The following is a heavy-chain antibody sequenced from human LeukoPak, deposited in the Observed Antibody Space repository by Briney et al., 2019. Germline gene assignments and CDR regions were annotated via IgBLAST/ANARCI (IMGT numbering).Heavy chain of an antibody. D-gene: IGHD3-22*01. CDR1: GFTFSSYA. Sequence: GGSLRLSCAASGFTFSSYAMGWVRQAPGKGLEWVSAISGSGGSTYYADSVKGRFTISRDNSKNTLYLQMNSLRAEDTAVYYCAKGIVVEYYFDYWGQGTLVTVSS. J-gene: IGHJ4*02. CDR3: AKGIVVEYYFDY. V-gene: IGHV3-23*01. CDR2: ISGSGGST.